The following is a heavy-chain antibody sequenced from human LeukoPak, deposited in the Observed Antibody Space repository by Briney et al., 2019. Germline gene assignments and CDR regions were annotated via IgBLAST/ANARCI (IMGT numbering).Heavy chain of an antibody. Sequence: GGSLRLSCAASGFTFSTYSMNWVRQAPGKGLEWVSSISSSSNYIYYADSVKGRFTISRDNAKNSLYLQMNSLRAEDTAVYYCAKGGGYEAQYYYYYLDVWGKGTTVTISS. D-gene: IGHD5-12*01. CDR3: AKGGGYEAQYYYYYLDV. CDR1: GFTFSTYS. V-gene: IGHV3-21*01. J-gene: IGHJ6*03. CDR2: ISSSSNYI.